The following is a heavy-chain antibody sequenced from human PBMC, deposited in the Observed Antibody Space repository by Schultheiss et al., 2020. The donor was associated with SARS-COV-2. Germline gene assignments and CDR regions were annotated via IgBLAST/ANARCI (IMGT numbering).Heavy chain of an antibody. V-gene: IGHV4-39*01. CDR2: IYYTGST. D-gene: IGHD3-16*01. J-gene: IGHJ4*02. Sequence: SQTLSLTCTVSSGSISNTIYYWGWIRQPPEKGLEWIGSIYYTGSTYYNPSLKSRVTISVDTSKNQFYLRLISMTAADTAVYYCARHTYDMRDPNSYYFDYWGQGTLVTVSS. CDR3: ARHTYDMRDPNSYYFDY. CDR1: SGSISNTIYY.